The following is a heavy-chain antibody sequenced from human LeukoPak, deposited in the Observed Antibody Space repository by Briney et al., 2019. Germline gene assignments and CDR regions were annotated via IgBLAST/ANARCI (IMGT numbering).Heavy chain of an antibody. CDR1: GFTFSSYA. V-gene: IGHV3-30-3*01. D-gene: IGHD6-19*01. CDR3: ARGRAVTGSTVIDY. Sequence: GGSLRLSCAASGFTFSSYAMHWVRRAPGKALEWVATISSDGGNRYYSDSVKGRFTISRDNSKNTLYLQMNSLRPEDTAVFHCARGRAVTGSTVIDYWGQGTLVAVSS. CDR2: ISSDGGNR. J-gene: IGHJ4*02.